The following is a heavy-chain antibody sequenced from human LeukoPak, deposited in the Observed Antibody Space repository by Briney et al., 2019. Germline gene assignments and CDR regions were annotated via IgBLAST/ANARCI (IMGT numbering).Heavy chain of an antibody. CDR2: IYTSGST. CDR1: GGSISSGSYY. J-gene: IGHJ3*02. CDR3: ARDRPKSSSPAAWAPDAFDI. D-gene: IGHD6-13*01. V-gene: IGHV4-61*02. Sequence: PSETLSLTCTVSGGSISSGSYYWSWIRQPAGKGLEWIGRIYTSGSTNYNPSLKSRVTISVDRSKNQFSLKLSSVTAADTAVYYCARDRPKSSSPAAWAPDAFDIWGQGTMVTVSS.